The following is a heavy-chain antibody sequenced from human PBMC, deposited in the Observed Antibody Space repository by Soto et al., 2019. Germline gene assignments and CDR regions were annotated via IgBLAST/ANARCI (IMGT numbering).Heavy chain of an antibody. Sequence: QVQLVQSGAVVKNPGSSVKVSCKTSGGTFNSYLIDWVRQAPGQGLEWMGGIIPAFGTAKYAQKFQGRVTITADKSTPTAYMELRTLTSEDTAVYYCPRGLDQPPVGLYFDTWGQGTLVTVSS. D-gene: IGHD2-2*01. CDR3: PRGLDQPPVGLYFDT. CDR1: GGTFNSYL. CDR2: IIPAFGTA. J-gene: IGHJ4*02. V-gene: IGHV1-69*06.